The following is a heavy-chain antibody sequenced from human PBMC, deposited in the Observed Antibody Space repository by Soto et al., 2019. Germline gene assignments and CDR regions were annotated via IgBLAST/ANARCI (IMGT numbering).Heavy chain of an antibody. CDR2: IRSKAYGGTT. V-gene: IGHV3-49*04. J-gene: IGHJ6*02. D-gene: IGHD5-18*01. CDR3: TRGTWIQLWSPTGHYGMDV. CDR1: GFTFGDYA. Sequence: GGSLRLSCTASGFTFGDYAMSWVRQAPGKGLEWVGFIRSKAYGGTTEYAASVKGRFTISRDDSKSIAYLQMNSLKTEDTAVYYCTRGTWIQLWSPTGHYGMDVWGQGTTVTVSS.